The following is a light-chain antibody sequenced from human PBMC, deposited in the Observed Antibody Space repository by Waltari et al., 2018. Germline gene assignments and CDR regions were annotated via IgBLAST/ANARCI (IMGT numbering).Light chain of an antibody. CDR2: ATS. V-gene: IGKV3-20*01. CDR3: QQYGSSPST. J-gene: IGKJ5*01. Sequence: EIVLRQSPGTLSLSPGERATLSCRGTESVSSSYLGWYQQKPGQAPRLLIYATSNRATGIPDRFSGSGSGTDFTLTISRLESEDFAVYYCQQYGSSPSTFGQGTRLEIK. CDR1: ESVSSSY.